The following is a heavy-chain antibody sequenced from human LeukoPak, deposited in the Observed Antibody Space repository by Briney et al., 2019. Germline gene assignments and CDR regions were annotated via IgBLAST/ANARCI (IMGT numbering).Heavy chain of an antibody. Sequence: SETLSLTCTVSGGSVSSGSYYWRWIRQPPGKGLEWIGYIYYSGSTNYNPSLKSRVTISVDTSKNQFSLKLSSVTAADTAVYYCARARELLNYYYGMDVWGQGTTVTVSS. J-gene: IGHJ6*02. CDR3: ARARELLNYYYGMDV. D-gene: IGHD1-26*01. CDR2: IYYSGST. CDR1: GGSVSSGSYY. V-gene: IGHV4-61*01.